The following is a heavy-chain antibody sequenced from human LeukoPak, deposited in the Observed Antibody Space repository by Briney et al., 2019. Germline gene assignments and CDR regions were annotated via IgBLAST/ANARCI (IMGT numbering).Heavy chain of an antibody. J-gene: IGHJ4*02. V-gene: IGHV3-74*01. Sequence: QTGESLTLSCAASGFTFSSYWMYWPRQVPGKGLVWVSRINRDGSNTVYADSVKGRFTISRDNAKNTLYLQMNSLRDEDTAVYYCARDSYTSPDYWGQGILVTVSS. CDR3: ARDSYTSPDY. D-gene: IGHD2-2*01. CDR2: INRDGSNT. CDR1: GFTFSSYW.